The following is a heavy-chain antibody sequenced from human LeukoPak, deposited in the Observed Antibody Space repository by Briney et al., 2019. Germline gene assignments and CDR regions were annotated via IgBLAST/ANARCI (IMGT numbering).Heavy chain of an antibody. CDR1: GYSFTSYW. D-gene: IGHD6-13*01. CDR2: IYPGDSDT. Sequence: KPGESLKISCKGSGYSFTSYWIGWVRQMPGKGLEWMGIIYPGDSDTRYGPSFQGQVTISADKSISTAYLQWSSLKASDTAMYYCARPPSPYSSSSDAFDIWGQGTMVTVSS. CDR3: ARPPSPYSSSSDAFDI. J-gene: IGHJ3*02. V-gene: IGHV5-51*03.